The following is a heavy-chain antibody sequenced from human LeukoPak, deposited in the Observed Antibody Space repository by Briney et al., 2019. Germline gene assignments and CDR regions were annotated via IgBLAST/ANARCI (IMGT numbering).Heavy chain of an antibody. CDR3: ARSAAGTYY. V-gene: IGHV3-48*03. Sequence: GGSLRLSCAASGFSFSSYEMNWVRQAPGKGLEWVSWISTSGSTLNYADSVKGRFTVSRDNAKNSLYLQMNSLRAEDTAVYYCARSAAGTYYWGQGTLVTVSS. D-gene: IGHD1-1*01. CDR1: GFSFSSYE. CDR2: ISTSGSTL. J-gene: IGHJ4*02.